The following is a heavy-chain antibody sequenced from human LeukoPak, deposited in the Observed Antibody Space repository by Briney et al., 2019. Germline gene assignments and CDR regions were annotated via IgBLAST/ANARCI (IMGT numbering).Heavy chain of an antibody. D-gene: IGHD2-2*01. Sequence: SETLSLTCTVSGCSISSYYWSWIRQPPGKGLEWIGYIYYSGSNNYNPSLKSRVTISVDTSKNQFSLKLSSVTAADTAVYYCARGRRQLLYYYYYGMDVWGQGTTVTVSS. CDR3: ARGRRQLLYYYYYGMDV. CDR1: GCSISSYY. CDR2: IYYSGSN. J-gene: IGHJ6*02. V-gene: IGHV4-59*08.